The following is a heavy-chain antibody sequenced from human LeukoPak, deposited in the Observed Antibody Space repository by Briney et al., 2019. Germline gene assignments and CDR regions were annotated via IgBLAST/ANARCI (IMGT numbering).Heavy chain of an antibody. Sequence: SQTLSLTCTVSGGSISSGGYYWSWIRQPPGKGLEWTGYIYHSGSTYYNPSLKSRVTISVDRSKNQFSLKLSSVTAADTAVYYCARETEWSPFDYWGQGTLVTVSS. CDR1: GGSISSGGYY. CDR2: IYHSGST. J-gene: IGHJ4*02. D-gene: IGHD3-3*01. V-gene: IGHV4-30-2*01. CDR3: ARETEWSPFDY.